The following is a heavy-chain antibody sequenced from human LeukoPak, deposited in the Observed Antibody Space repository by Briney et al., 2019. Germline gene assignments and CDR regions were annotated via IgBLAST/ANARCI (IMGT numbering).Heavy chain of an antibody. CDR2: INHSGST. V-gene: IGHV4-34*01. Sequence: SETLSLTCAVYGGSFSGYYWSWIRQSPGKGLEWIGEINHSGSTNFNPSPKSRVTISVDTSKNQFSLKLTSVTAADTAVYYCAGPGAARLDYWGQGTLVTVSS. J-gene: IGHJ4*02. D-gene: IGHD6-6*01. CDR3: AGPGAARLDY. CDR1: GGSFSGYY.